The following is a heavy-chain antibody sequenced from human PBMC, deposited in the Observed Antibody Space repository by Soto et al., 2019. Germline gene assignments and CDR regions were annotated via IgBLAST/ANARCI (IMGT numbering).Heavy chain of an antibody. J-gene: IGHJ6*02. Sequence: QVQLVQSGAEVKKPGSSVKVSCKASGGTFSSYAISWVRQAPGQGLEWMGGIIPIFGTANYAQKFQGRVTMTADEFTSTAYIELSSLRSEDTAVYYCASKLGRDYYYGMDVWGQGTTVTVSS. D-gene: IGHD1-26*01. CDR2: IIPIFGTA. CDR1: GGTFSSYA. V-gene: IGHV1-69*12. CDR3: ASKLGRDYYYGMDV.